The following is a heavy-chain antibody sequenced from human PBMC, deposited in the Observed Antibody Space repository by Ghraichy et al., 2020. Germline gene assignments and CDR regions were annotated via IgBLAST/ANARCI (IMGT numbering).Heavy chain of an antibody. Sequence: ETLSLTCAASGFTFGSYWMHWVRQAPGKGLVWVARINSDGSSAVYADSVKGRFTISRDNAKNTLYLQMNSLRAEDAGVYYCARPLYYYGLGSYLYWGLGTLVTVSS. CDR2: INSDGSSA. V-gene: IGHV3-74*01. CDR1: GFTFGSYW. J-gene: IGHJ4*02. CDR3: ARPLYYYGLGSYLY. D-gene: IGHD3-10*01.